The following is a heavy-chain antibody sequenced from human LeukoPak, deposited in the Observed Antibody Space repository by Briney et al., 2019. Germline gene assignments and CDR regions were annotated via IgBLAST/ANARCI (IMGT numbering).Heavy chain of an antibody. V-gene: IGHV4-31*03. CDR3: ARRYCSTSCYTGSYFDY. CDR2: IYYSGST. D-gene: IGHD2-2*02. CDR1: GGSISSSGYY. J-gene: IGHJ4*02. Sequence: SETLSLTCTVSGGSISSSGYYWSWIRQHPGKGLEWIGYIYYSGSTYYNPSLKSRVTISVDTSKNQFSLKLSSVTAADTAVYYCARRYCSTSCYTGSYFDYWGQGTLVTVSS.